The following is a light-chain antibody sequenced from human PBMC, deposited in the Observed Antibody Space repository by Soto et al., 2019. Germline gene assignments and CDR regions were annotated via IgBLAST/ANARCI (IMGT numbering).Light chain of an antibody. CDR2: EVN. V-gene: IGLV2-14*01. CDR3: SSYTSGIQF. Sequence: QSLLTQTASVSGSPGQSITISCTGAISDSTYYYFVSWYQQHPGKAPKLLIYEVNNRPSGVSHRFSGYKSGNMASLTISGLQAEDEADYYCSSYTSGIQFFGTGTKVTVL. CDR1: ISDSTYYYF. J-gene: IGLJ1*01.